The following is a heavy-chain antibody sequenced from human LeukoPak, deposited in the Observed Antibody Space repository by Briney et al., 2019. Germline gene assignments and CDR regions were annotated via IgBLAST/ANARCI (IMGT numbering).Heavy chain of an antibody. CDR2: ISGSGGST. Sequence: GGSLRLSCAASGFTFSSYGMSWVRQAPGKGLEWVSVISGSGGSTYYADSVKGRFTISRDNSKNTLYLQMNSLIPEDTAVYYCARQYISGQWYFDYWGQGTLVTVSS. CDR1: GFTFSSYG. CDR3: ARQYISGQWYFDY. D-gene: IGHD5-18*01. V-gene: IGHV3-23*01. J-gene: IGHJ4*02.